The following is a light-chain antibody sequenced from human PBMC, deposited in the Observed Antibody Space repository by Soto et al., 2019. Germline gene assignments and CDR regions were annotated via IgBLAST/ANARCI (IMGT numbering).Light chain of an antibody. J-gene: IGKJ3*01. Sequence: DIQMTQSPSSVFASVGDRVTITCRASQDILSWLAWYQQKPGEAPRLLIYASSNLQSGVPSRFSGSGSGTDFTLTISSLQPEDFATYYCQQANSFPITFGPGTRLDIK. CDR2: ASS. CDR1: QDILSW. CDR3: QQANSFPIT. V-gene: IGKV1-12*01.